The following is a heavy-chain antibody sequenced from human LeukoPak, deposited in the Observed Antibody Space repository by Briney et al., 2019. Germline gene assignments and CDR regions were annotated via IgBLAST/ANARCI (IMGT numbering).Heavy chain of an antibody. CDR1: GGTFSSYA. CDR2: IIPIFGTA. V-gene: IGHV1-69*05. CDR3: ARVGGRIAAAGTDLLGYFDY. Sequence: ASVKVSCKASGGTFSSYATSWVRQAPGQGLEWMGGIIPIFGTANYAQKFQGRVTITTDESTSTVYMELSGLRSEDTAVYYCARVGGRIAAAGTDLLGYFDYWGQGTLVTVSS. D-gene: IGHD6-13*01. J-gene: IGHJ4*02.